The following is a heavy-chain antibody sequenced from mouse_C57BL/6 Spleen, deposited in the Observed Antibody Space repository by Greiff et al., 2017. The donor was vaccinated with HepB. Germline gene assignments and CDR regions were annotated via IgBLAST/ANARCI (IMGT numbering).Heavy chain of an antibody. CDR2: IYPSDSET. Sequence: VQLQQPGAELVRPGSSVKLSCKASGYTFTSYWMDWVKQRPGQGLEWIGNIYPSDSETHYNHKFKDKATLTVDKSSSTAYMQLSSLTSEDSAVYYCARENYGSRDWYFDVWGTGTTVTVSS. D-gene: IGHD1-1*01. CDR3: ARENYGSRDWYFDV. J-gene: IGHJ1*03. CDR1: GYTFTSYW. V-gene: IGHV1-61*01.